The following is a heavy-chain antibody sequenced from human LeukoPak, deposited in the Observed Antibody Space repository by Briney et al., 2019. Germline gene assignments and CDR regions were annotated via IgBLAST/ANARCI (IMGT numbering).Heavy chain of an antibody. CDR3: ARDYSGSYGIDY. V-gene: IGHV1-2*02. D-gene: IGHD1-26*01. CDR1: GYTFTGYY. Sequence: ASVEVSCKASGYTFTGYYMHWVRQAPGQGLEWMGWINPNSGGTNYAQKFQGRVTMTRDTSISTAYMELSRLRSDDTAVYYCARDYSGSYGIDYWGQGTLVTVSS. J-gene: IGHJ4*02. CDR2: INPNSGGT.